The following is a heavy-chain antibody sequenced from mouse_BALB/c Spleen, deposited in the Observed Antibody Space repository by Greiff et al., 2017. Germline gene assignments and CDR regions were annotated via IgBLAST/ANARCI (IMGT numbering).Heavy chain of an antibody. D-gene: IGHD2-1*01. Sequence: QVQLKESGAELMKPGASVKISCKATGYTFSSYWIEWVKQRPGHGLEWIGEILPGSGSTNYNEKFKGKATFTADTSSNTAYMQLSSLTSEDSAVYYCARAPYYGKLYEGFAYWGQGTLVTVSA. CDR3: ARAPYYGKLYEGFAY. CDR2: ILPGSGST. CDR1: GYTFSSYW. V-gene: IGHV1-9*01. J-gene: IGHJ3*01.